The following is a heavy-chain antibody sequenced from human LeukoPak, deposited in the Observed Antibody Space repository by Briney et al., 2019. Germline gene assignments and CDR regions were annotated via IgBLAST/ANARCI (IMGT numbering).Heavy chain of an antibody. CDR2: ISYDGSHK. V-gene: IGHV3-30*04. J-gene: IGHJ4*02. CDR3: AKGVDTAMAPAWDF. Sequence: GGSLRLSCAASGFTFSSYAMSWVRQAPGRGLEWVAVISYDGSHKYYADSVKGRFTITRDNSKNTLYLQMNSLRAEDTAVYYCAKGVDTAMAPAWDFWGQGTLVTVSS. CDR1: GFTFSSYA. D-gene: IGHD5-18*01.